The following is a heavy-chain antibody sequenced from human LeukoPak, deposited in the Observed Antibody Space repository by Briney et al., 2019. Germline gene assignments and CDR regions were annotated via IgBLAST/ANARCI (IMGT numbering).Heavy chain of an antibody. CDR2: INHSGST. V-gene: IGHV4-34*01. CDR3: ARDGSIVVVPAAIRQRRFDP. D-gene: IGHD2-2*02. J-gene: IGHJ5*02. CDR1: GGSFSGYY. Sequence: SETLSLTCAVYGGSFSGYYWSWIRQPPGKGLEWIGEINHSGSTNYNPSLKRRVTISVDTSKNQFSLKLSSVTAADTAVYYCARDGSIVVVPAAIRQRRFDPWGQGTLVTVSS.